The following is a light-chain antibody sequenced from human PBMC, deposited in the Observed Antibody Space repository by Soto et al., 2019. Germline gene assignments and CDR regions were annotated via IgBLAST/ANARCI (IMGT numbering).Light chain of an antibody. CDR2: GAS. V-gene: IGKV3-20*01. J-gene: IGKJ4*01. CDR1: QSVSDNY. CDR3: QQYGGSPRVS. Sequence: EIVLTQSPGALSLSPGERATLSCRASQSVSDNYLAWYQQKPGQAPRLLIYGASIRATGIPDRFSGSGSGAEFTLTISRLEPEDFAVYYCQQYGGSPRVSFGGGTKVEIK.